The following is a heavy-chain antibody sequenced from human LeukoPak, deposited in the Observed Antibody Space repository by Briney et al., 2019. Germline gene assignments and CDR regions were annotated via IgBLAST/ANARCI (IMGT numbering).Heavy chain of an antibody. Sequence: ASVKVSCKASGYTFTGYYMHWVRQAPGQGLEWMGWINPNSGGTNYAQKFQGWVTMTRDTSISTAYMELSRLRSDDTAMYYCARSFYDILTHYYGMDVWGQGTTVTVSS. D-gene: IGHD3-9*01. J-gene: IGHJ6*02. CDR3: ARSFYDILTHYYGMDV. CDR1: GYTFTGYY. CDR2: INPNSGGT. V-gene: IGHV1-2*04.